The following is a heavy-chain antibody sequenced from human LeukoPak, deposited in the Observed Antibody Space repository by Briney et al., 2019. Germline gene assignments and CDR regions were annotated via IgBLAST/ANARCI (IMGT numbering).Heavy chain of an antibody. J-gene: IGHJ4*02. CDR1: GFTFDEHD. CDR2: ISKDGGNK. CDR3: AKRSGAPNNFDY. Sequence: PGGSLRLSCAASGFTFDEHDMYWVRQVPGKGLEWVCLISKDGGNKHYADSVKGRFPISRDNNRNSLSLQMNSLRSEDTALYFCAKRSGAPNNFDYWGQGALVTVSS. V-gene: IGHV3-43*02. D-gene: IGHD1-1*01.